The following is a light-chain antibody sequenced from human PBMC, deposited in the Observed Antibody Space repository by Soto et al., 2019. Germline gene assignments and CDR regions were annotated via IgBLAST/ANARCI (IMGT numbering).Light chain of an antibody. Sequence: EIVLTQSPGTLSLSPGERATLSCRASQSVRSSYLAWYQQKPGQAPRLLIYGASSRATGIPDRFSGSGSGTDFTLSISRLEPEDFVMYYCQQYGSSPYTFVQGTKLEIK. CDR1: QSVRSSY. J-gene: IGKJ2*01. V-gene: IGKV3-20*01. CDR2: GAS. CDR3: QQYGSSPYT.